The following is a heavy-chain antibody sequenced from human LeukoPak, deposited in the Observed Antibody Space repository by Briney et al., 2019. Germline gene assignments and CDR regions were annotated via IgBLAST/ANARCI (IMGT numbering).Heavy chain of an antibody. CDR2: ISYDGSNK. CDR3: AKDWGFQFASGSYCEY. CDR1: AFTFTNYC. J-gene: IGHJ4*02. D-gene: IGHD3-10*01. V-gene: IGHV3-30*18. Sequence: GRSRRLACAAAAFTFTNYCTHWVRQAPGKGLQWVADISYDGSNKYYADSVTGRFSISRDNSKNTLYLQMNSLRAEDTAVYYCAKDWGFQFASGSYCEYWGRGTLVTVSS.